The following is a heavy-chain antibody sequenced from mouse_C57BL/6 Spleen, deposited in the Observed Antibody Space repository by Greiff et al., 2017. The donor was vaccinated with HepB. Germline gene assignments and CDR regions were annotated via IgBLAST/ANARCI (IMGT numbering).Heavy chain of an antibody. CDR3: ARYGKDAMDY. J-gene: IGHJ4*01. CDR1: GFTFTDYY. V-gene: IGHV7-3*01. CDR2: IRNKANGYTT. D-gene: IGHD2-1*01. Sequence: EVHLVESGGGLVQPGGSLSLSCAASGFTFTDYYMSWVRQPPGKALEWLGFIRNKANGYTTEYSASVKGRFTISRDNSQSILYLQMNALRAEDSATYYCARYGKDAMDYWGQGTSVTVSS.